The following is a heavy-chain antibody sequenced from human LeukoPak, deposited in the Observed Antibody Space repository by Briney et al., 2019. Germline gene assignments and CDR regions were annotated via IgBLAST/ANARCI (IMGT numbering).Heavy chain of an antibody. D-gene: IGHD3-10*01. CDR2: ISYDGSNK. CDR3: ARTLLVRGVMGAFDI. Sequence: GRSLRLSCTASGFTFSHSAMHWVRQAPGKGLEWVLVISYDGSNKYYADSVKGRFTISRDNSKNTLYLQMNSLRAEDTAVYYCARTLLVRGVMGAFDIWGQGTMVTVSS. J-gene: IGHJ3*02. V-gene: IGHV3-30-3*01. CDR1: GFTFSHSA.